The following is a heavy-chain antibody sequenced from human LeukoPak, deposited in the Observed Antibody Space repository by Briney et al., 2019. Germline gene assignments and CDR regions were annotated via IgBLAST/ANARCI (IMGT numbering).Heavy chain of an antibody. J-gene: IGHJ6*03. V-gene: IGHV1-18*01. Sequence: ASVKVSCKASGYTFTNYGISWVRQAPGQGLEWMEWINAYNGNTNYAQKFQGRVTMTTDTSTSTAYMELRGLRSDDTAVYYCARREGNYEPNYYYMDVWGKGTTVTVSS. CDR2: INAYNGNT. D-gene: IGHD1-7*01. CDR1: GYTFTNYG. CDR3: ARREGNYEPNYYYMDV.